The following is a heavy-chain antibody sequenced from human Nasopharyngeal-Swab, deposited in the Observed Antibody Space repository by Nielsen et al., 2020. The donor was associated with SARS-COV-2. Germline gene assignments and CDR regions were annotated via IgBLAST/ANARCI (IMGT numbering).Heavy chain of an antibody. CDR2: ISWNSGSI. J-gene: IGHJ6*03. V-gene: IGHV3-9*01. CDR3: ARERDGYNSAGFYYYYYMDV. D-gene: IGHD5-24*01. CDR1: GFTFDDYA. Sequence: SLKISCAASGFTFDDYAMHWVRQAPGKGLEWVSGISWNSGSIGYADSVKGRFTISRDNAKNSLYLQMNSLRAEDTAVYYCARERDGYNSAGFYYYYYMDVWGKGTTVTVSS.